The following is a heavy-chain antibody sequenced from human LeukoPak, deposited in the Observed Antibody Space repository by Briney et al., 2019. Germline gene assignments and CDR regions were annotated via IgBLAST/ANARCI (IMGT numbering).Heavy chain of an antibody. V-gene: IGHV4-39*07. D-gene: IGHD3-22*01. CDR2: IYYSGST. J-gene: IGHJ4*02. CDR3: ASLAYYYDSSGYSPFDY. Sequence: AETLSLACIVSGGSISSSSYYWGWIRQPPGKGLEWIGNIYYSGSTYYNSSLKSRVTISVDTSKNQFSLKLSSVTAADTAVYYCASLAYYYDSSGYSPFDYWGQGTLVTVSS. CDR1: GGSISSSSYY.